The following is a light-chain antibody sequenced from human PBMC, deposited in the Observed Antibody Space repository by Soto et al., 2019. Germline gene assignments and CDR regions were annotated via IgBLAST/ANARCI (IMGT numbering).Light chain of an antibody. J-gene: IGLJ1*01. CDR1: SSDVGSYNL. CDR2: EGS. Sequence: LTPPASVSGSPGQSITISCTGASSDVGSYNLVSWYQQHPGKAPKLMIYEGSKLPSGVSNRFSGSKSGNTASLTISGLQAEDEADYYCCSYAGSSTFVFGTGTKVTVL. V-gene: IGLV2-23*01. CDR3: CSYAGSSTFV.